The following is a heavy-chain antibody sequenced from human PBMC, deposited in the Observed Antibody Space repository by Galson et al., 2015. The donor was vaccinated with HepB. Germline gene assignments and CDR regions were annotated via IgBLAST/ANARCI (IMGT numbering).Heavy chain of an antibody. J-gene: IGHJ6*03. CDR3: ARAGSRKDYGDYRYPWDYYYYMDV. CDR2: INPSGGST. CDR1: GYTFTSYY. Sequence: SVKVSCKASGYTFTSYYMHWVRQAPGQGLEWMGIINPSGGSTSYAQKFQGRVTMTRDTSTSTVYMELSSLRSEDTAVYYCARAGSRKDYGDYRYPWDYYYYMDVWGKGTTVTVSS. V-gene: IGHV1-46*01. D-gene: IGHD4-17*01.